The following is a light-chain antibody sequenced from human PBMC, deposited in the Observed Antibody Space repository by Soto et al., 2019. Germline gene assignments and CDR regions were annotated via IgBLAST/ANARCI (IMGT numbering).Light chain of an antibody. Sequence: QSALTQPASVSGSLGQSITISCTGTSGDIGSYNRVSWYQQHPGKAPKLIIYEVTDRPSGVSNRFSGSKSGNTASLTISGLQAEDEAEYYCSSYTNINTRAGVFGTGTKVTVL. V-gene: IGLV2-14*01. J-gene: IGLJ1*01. CDR2: EVT. CDR3: SSYTNINTRAGV. CDR1: SGDIGSYNR.